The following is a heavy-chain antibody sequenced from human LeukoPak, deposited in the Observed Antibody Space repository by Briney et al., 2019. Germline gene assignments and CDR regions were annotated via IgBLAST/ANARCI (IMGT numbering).Heavy chain of an antibody. Sequence: SETLSLTCTVSGGSISSYYWSWIRQPAGKGLEWIGRIYTSGSTNYNPSLKSRVTMSVDTSKNQFSLKLGSVTAADTAVYYCARDSPHQRMVLLPNYYYYYYMDVWGKGTTVTVSS. CDR3: ARDSPHQRMVLLPNYYYYYYMDV. CDR1: GGSISSYY. D-gene: IGHD2-8*01. CDR2: IYTSGST. J-gene: IGHJ6*03. V-gene: IGHV4-4*07.